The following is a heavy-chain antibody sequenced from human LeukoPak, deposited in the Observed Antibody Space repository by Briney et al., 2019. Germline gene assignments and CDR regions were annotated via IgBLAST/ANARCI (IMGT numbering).Heavy chain of an antibody. J-gene: IGHJ4*02. CDR3: AKLLGTGTTYDS. D-gene: IGHD1/OR15-1a*01. V-gene: IGHV3-7*01. CDR1: GFTFSSYA. CDR2: INPDESRR. Sequence: GGSLRLSCAASGFTFSSYAMSWVRQAPGKGLEWVASINPDESRRMYVDSVKGRFIVSRDNTKRSLYLQMNSLGAEDTAMYYCAKLLGTGTTYDSWGQGTRVTVS.